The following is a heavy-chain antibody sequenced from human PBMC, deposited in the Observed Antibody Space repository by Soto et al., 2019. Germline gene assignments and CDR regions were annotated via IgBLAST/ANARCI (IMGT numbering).Heavy chain of an antibody. CDR1: GFTFSSYG. Sequence: QVQLVESGGGVVQPGRSLRLSCAASGFTFSSYGMHWVRQAPGKGLEWVAGISYDGINKYYADSVKGRFTISRDNSKNTLYLQMNSLRAEDTAVYYCAKDEGSGSYPSKLSHFDYWGQGTLVTVSS. V-gene: IGHV3-30*18. J-gene: IGHJ4*02. CDR2: ISYDGINK. CDR3: AKDEGSGSYPSKLSHFDY. D-gene: IGHD1-26*01.